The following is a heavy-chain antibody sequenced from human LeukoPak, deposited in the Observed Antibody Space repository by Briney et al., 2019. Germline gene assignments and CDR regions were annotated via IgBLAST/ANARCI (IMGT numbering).Heavy chain of an antibody. D-gene: IGHD5-18*01. CDR1: GFTFSTYW. CDR3: ARDRPGNTAIDY. CDR2: IHSDGRST. Sequence: GGSLRLSCAASGFTFSTYWMHWVRQAPGKGLVWVSPIHSDGRSTSYADSVNGRFTISRDNAKNTLYLQMNSLRAEDTAVYYCARDRPGNTAIDYWGQGTLVTVSS. V-gene: IGHV3-74*01. J-gene: IGHJ4*02.